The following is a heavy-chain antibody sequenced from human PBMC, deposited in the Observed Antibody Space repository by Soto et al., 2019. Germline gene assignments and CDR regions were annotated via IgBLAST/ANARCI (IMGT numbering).Heavy chain of an antibody. D-gene: IGHD3-10*01. CDR1: GFTFSSYD. CDR2: IGTAGDT. Sequence: GGSLRLSCAASGFTFSSYDMHWVRQATGKGLEWVSAIGTAGDTYYPGSVKGRFTISRENAKNSLYLQMNSVRAEDTAVYYCARIYYGSGSSYGMDVWGQGTTVTVSS. CDR3: ARIYYGSGSSYGMDV. J-gene: IGHJ6*02. V-gene: IGHV3-13*01.